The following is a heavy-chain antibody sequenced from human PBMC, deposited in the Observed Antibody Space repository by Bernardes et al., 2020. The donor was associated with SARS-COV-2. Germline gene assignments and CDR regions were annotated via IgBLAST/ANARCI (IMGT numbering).Heavy chain of an antibody. CDR3: ARKAGHDYGMDV. CDR1: GFTFSTYW. V-gene: IGHV3-74*01. Sequence: GGSLILSCAASGFTFSTYWMHWVRQAPGQGLVWVSRINSDGSNPIYADSVKGRFTMSSDSSKSTLYLQMNSLRVEDTAVYYCARKAGHDYGMDVWGQGTTVAVS. D-gene: IGHD3-10*01. J-gene: IGHJ6*02. CDR2: INSDGSNP.